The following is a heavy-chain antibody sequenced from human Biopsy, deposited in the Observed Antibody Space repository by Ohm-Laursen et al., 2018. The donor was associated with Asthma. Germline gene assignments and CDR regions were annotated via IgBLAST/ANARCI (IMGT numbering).Heavy chain of an antibody. D-gene: IGHD6-25*01. J-gene: IGHJ6*02. CDR3: ARAFESSEWGPFYHFGLDV. CDR2: ISSSGSTT. CDR1: GFSFSDYY. Sequence: GSLRLSCAASGFSFSDYYMTWMRQAPGKGLEWVSSISSSGSTTYPAESVKGRFTISRDNAQKSLFLQMGSLRAEDTAIYYCARAFESSEWGPFYHFGLDVWGQGTTVAVSS. V-gene: IGHV3-11*01.